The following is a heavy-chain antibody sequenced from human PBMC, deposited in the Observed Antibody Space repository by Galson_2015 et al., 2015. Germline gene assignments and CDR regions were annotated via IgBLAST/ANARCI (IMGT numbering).Heavy chain of an antibody. D-gene: IGHD4-23*01. CDR3: AREYGGNSGRDWYFDL. CDR1: GFTFSSYA. CDR2: ISYDGSNK. J-gene: IGHJ2*01. Sequence: SLRLSCAASGFTFSSYAMHWVRQAPGKGLEWVAVISYDGSNKYYADSVKGRFTISRDNSKNTLYLQMNSLRAEDTAVYYCAREYGGNSGRDWYFDLWGRGTLVTVSS. V-gene: IGHV3-30-3*01.